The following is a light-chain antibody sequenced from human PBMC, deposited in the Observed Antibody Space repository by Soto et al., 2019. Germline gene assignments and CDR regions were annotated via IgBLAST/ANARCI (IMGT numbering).Light chain of an antibody. V-gene: IGKV3-20*01. CDR2: AAS. CDR3: QQYYASPWT. Sequence: EIVLTQSPGTLSLSPGERATLSCRASQSISSTYLAWYRQKPGQAPRLLIYAASSRATGIPARFSGSGSGTDFTLTISRLEPEDFAMYYCQQYYASPWTFGQGTRVEIK. CDR1: QSISSTY. J-gene: IGKJ1*01.